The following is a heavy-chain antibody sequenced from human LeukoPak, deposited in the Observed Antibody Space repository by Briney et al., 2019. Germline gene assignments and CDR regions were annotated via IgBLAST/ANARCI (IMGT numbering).Heavy chain of an antibody. V-gene: IGHV1-69*05. CDR2: IIPIFGTA. CDR3: ARVPLRRDYYDSSEGIFDY. Sequence: SVKVSCKASGYTFTSYGISWVRQAPGQGLEWMGGIIPIFGTANYAQKFQSRVTITTDESTSTAYMELSSLRSEDTAVYYCARVPLRRDYYDSSEGIFDYWGQGTLVTVSS. CDR1: GYTFTSYG. J-gene: IGHJ4*02. D-gene: IGHD3-22*01.